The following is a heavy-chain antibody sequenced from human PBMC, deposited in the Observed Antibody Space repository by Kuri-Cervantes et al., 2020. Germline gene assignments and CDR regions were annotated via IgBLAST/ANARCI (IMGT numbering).Heavy chain of an antibody. Sequence: GGSLRLSCAASGFTFSSYSMNWVRQAPGKGLEWVSSISSSSSYIYYADSVKGRFTISRDNSKNTLYLQMNSLRAEDTAVYYCARDYGFHTVLDAFDIWGQGTMVTVSS. CDR2: ISSSSSYI. J-gene: IGHJ3*02. CDR1: GFTFSSYS. CDR3: ARDYGFHTVLDAFDI. D-gene: IGHD3-10*01. V-gene: IGHV3-21*01.